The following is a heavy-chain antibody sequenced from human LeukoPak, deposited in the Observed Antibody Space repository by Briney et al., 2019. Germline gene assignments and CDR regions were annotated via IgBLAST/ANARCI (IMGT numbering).Heavy chain of an antibody. V-gene: IGHV4-59*01. Sequence: PSETLSLTCTVSGGSISSYYWSWIRQPPGKGLEWIGYIYHSGSTNYNPSLKSRVTISVDTSKNQFSLKLSSVTAADTAVYYCARGNTLAVMDVWGKGTTVTVSS. J-gene: IGHJ6*03. D-gene: IGHD2-2*02. CDR2: IYHSGST. CDR1: GGSISSYY. CDR3: ARGNTLAVMDV.